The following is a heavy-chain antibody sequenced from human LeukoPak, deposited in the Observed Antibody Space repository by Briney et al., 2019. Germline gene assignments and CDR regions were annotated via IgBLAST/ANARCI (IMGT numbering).Heavy chain of an antibody. D-gene: IGHD6-13*01. J-gene: IGHJ4*02. CDR2: ISNNGGST. Sequence: XXRXAPXXXLEYVSAISNNGGSTYYANSMKGRFTISRDNSKNTPYLQMGSLRAEDMAVYYCARYRAAVGFDYWGQGTLVTVSS. V-gene: IGHV3-64*01. CDR3: ARYRAAVGFDY.